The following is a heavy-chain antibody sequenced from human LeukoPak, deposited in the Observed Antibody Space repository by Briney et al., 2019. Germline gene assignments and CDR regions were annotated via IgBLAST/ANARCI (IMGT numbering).Heavy chain of an antibody. J-gene: IGHJ4*02. Sequence: SETLSLTCAVYGGSFSGYYWSWIRQPPGKGLEWIGEINHSGSTNYNPSLKSRVTISVDTSKNQFSLKLSSVTAADTAVYYCAREGYCTNGVCWYFDYWGQGTLVTVSS. CDR3: AREGYCTNGVCWYFDY. CDR2: INHSGST. D-gene: IGHD2-8*01. V-gene: IGHV4-34*01. CDR1: GGSFSGYY.